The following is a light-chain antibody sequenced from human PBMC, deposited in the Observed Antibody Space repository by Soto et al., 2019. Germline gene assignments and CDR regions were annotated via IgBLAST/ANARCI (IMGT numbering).Light chain of an antibody. CDR1: SSDVGGYHY. J-gene: IGLJ2*01. Sequence: QSMLTQPPSASGSPGQSVTISCTGTSSDVGGYHYVSWYQQHPGKAPKLMIHEVTKRPSGVPDRFSGSKSGNTASLTVSGLQGEDEADYYCSSYAGSNNLVFGGGTKLTVL. CDR2: EVT. V-gene: IGLV2-8*01. CDR3: SSYAGSNNLV.